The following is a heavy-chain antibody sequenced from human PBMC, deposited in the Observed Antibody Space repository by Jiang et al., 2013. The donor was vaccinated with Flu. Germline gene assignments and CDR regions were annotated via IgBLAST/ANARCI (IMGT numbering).Heavy chain of an antibody. V-gene: IGHV3-23*01. CDR3: AKDSGRGYCSGGNCYFDAFDI. J-gene: IGHJ3*02. CDR1: GFTFRNYA. Sequence: VQLLESGGGLVQPGGSLRLSCAAPGFTFRNYAMSWVRQAPGKGLEWVSSISGNDGTTYYADSVKGRFTISRDNSKNTLYLQMNSLRAEDTAVYYCAKDSGRGYCSGGNCYFDAFDIWGQGTMVTVSS. CDR2: ISGNDGTT. D-gene: IGHD2-15*01.